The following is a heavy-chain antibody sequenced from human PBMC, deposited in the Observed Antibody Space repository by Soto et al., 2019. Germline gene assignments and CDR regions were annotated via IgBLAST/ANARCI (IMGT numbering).Heavy chain of an antibody. CDR2: IYYSGST. D-gene: IGHD2-21*02. V-gene: IGHV4-39*01. Sequence: QLQLQESGPGLVKPSETLSLTCTVSGGSISSSSYYWGWIRQPPGKGLEWIGSIYYSGSTYYNPSLKSRVTISVDTSKNQFSLKLSSVTAADTAVYYCARHPNDYGDDVVTATLTHFDYWGQGTLVTVSS. CDR1: GGSISSSSYY. J-gene: IGHJ4*02. CDR3: ARHPNDYGDDVVTATLTHFDY.